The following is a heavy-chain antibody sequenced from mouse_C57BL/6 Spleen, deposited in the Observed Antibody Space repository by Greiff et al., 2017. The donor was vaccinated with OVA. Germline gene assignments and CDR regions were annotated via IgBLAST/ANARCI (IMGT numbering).Heavy chain of an antibody. CDR2: IHPNSGST. V-gene: IGHV1-64*01. CDR1: GYTFTSYW. J-gene: IGHJ4*01. CDR3: ARSGANWDYALDD. Sequence: QVQLQQPGAELVKPGASVTLSCKASGYTFTSYWMHWVKQSPGQGLEWIGMIHPNSGSTNYNEKFKSKATLTVDKSSSPAYMQLSSLTSEDSAVYYCARSGANWDYALDDWGQGTSVTVSS. D-gene: IGHD4-1*01.